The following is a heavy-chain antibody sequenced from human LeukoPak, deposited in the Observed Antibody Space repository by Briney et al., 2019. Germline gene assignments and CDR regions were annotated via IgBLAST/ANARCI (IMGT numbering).Heavy chain of an antibody. J-gene: IGHJ4*02. D-gene: IGHD6-13*01. Sequence: PSETLSLTCTVSGGSISSYYWSWIRQPQPPGKGLEWIGYIYYSGSTNYNPSLKSRVTISVDTSKNQFSLKLSSVTAADTAVYYCARRGGGAAAPDYWGQGTLVIVSS. CDR1: GGSISSYY. CDR3: ARRGGGAAAPDY. V-gene: IGHV4-59*01. CDR2: IYYSGST.